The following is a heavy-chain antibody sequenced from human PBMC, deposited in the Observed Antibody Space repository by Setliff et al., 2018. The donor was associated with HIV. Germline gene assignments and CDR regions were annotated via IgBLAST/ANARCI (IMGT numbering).Heavy chain of an antibody. CDR3: ARLGSGWSDSYYYAMDV. V-gene: IGHV1-18*01. CDR2: ISPYNGHT. J-gene: IGHJ6*02. CDR1: GYTFTTYG. D-gene: IGHD6-19*01. Sequence: AASVKVSCKPSGYTFTTYGISWVRQAPGHGLEWMGWISPYNGHTNYAQNFQGRVTMTIDTSTSRAYMELKSLTSDDTAAYFCARLGSGWSDSYYYAMDVWGQGTTVTVSS.